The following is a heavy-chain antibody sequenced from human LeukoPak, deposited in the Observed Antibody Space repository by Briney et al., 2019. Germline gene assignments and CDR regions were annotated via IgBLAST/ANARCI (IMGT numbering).Heavy chain of an antibody. Sequence: GGSLRLSCAASGFTFSSYSMNWVRQAPGKGLEWVSYISSSSSTIYYADSVKGRFTISRDNAKNSLYLQMNSLRAEDTALYYCAKDLRGEGDYWGQGTLVTVSS. D-gene: IGHD3-10*01. CDR1: GFTFSSYS. CDR3: AKDLRGEGDY. CDR2: ISSSSSTI. V-gene: IGHV3-48*04. J-gene: IGHJ4*02.